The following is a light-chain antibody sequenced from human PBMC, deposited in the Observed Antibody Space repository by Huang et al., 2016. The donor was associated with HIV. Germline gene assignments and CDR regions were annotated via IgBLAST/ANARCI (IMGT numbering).Light chain of an antibody. CDR1: QSVFKTSNNENC. CDR3: HQCYDTPQT. V-gene: IGKV4-1*01. J-gene: IGKJ1*01. Sequence: DIVVTQSPDSLALSLGGRAAINCTASQSVFKTSNNENCLSWYQLTPGQPPKLLMYWASTRESGVPDRFSASGSGTHFTLTIASLQAEDVAVDYCHQCYDTPQTFGQGTKVEVK. CDR2: WAS.